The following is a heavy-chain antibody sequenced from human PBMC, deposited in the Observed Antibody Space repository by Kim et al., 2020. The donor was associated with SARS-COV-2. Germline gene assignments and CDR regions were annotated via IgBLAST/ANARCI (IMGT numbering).Heavy chain of an antibody. CDR2: INHSGST. D-gene: IGHD3-3*01. CDR3: ARIYYDFWSGYRYYYYGMDV. J-gene: IGHJ6*02. CDR1: GGSFSGYY. V-gene: IGHV4-34*01. Sequence: SETLSLTCAVYGGSFSGYYWSWIRQPPGKGLEWIGEINHSGSTNYNPSLKSRVTISVDTSKNQFSLKLSSVTAADTAVYYCARIYYDFWSGYRYYYYGMDVWGQGTTVTVSS.